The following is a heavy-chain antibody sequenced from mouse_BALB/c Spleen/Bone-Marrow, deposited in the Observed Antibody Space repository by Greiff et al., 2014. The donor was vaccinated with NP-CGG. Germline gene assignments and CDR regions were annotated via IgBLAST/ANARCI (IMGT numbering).Heavy chain of an antibody. CDR3: VTYYDYDLYAMDY. CDR1: GFTFNTYA. Sequence: EVQLVESGGGLVQPKGSLKISCAASGFTFNTYAMNWVRQAPGKGLDWVARIRSKSNNYATYYVDSVKDRFTVSRDDSQSMLYLQMNNLRTEDTAMYYCVTYYDYDLYAMDYWGQGTSVTVSS. V-gene: IGHV10-1*02. D-gene: IGHD2-4*01. J-gene: IGHJ4*01. CDR2: IRSKSNNYAT.